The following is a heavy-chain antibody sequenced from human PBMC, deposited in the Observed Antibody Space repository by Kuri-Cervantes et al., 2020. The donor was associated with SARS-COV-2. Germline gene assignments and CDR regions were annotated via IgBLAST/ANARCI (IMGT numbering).Heavy chain of an antibody. CDR2: IRGDGNEA. CDR3: ANDVTGTTRSDP. V-gene: IGHV3-74*01. J-gene: IGHJ5*02. D-gene: IGHD1-7*01. Sequence: GGSLTLSCAVSGFTFSSYWMHWVRQAPGKGLVWVSRIRGDGNEANYANSVRGRFTISRDNSKNTLYLQMNSLRAEDTAVYYCANDVTGTTRSDPWGQGTLVTVSS. CDR1: GFTFSSYW.